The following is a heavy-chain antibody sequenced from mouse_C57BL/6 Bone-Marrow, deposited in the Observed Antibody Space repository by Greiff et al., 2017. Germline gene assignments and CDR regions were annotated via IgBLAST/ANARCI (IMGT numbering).Heavy chain of an antibody. CDR1: GYSITSGYY. CDR3: AKDPLLRFFDY. Sequence: ESGPGLVKPSQSLSLTCSVTGYSITSGYYWNWIRQFPGNKLEWMGYISYDGNNNYNPSLKNRISITHDTSKNQFFLKLNSVTTEDTATYYCAKDPLLRFFDYWGQGTTLTVSS. J-gene: IGHJ2*01. D-gene: IGHD1-1*01. CDR2: ISYDGNN. V-gene: IGHV3-6*01.